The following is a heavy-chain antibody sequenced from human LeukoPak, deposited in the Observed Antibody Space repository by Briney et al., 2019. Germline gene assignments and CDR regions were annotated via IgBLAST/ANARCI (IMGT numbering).Heavy chain of an antibody. CDR2: ISSGSGTI. Sequence: PGGSLRLSCTASGFTFTTYSMNWVRPGPGKGLEWLSYISSGSGTIYYGDAVKGRFTISRDNAKNSLYLQMNSLRVEDTAVYYCARSRTAVTAAFDYWGQGTLVTVSS. V-gene: IGHV3-48*01. J-gene: IGHJ4*02. CDR1: GFTFTTYS. D-gene: IGHD4-17*01. CDR3: ARSRTAVTAAFDY.